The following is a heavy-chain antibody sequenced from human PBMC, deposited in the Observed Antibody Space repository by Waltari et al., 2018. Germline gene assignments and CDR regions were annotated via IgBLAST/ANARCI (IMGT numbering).Heavy chain of an antibody. CDR1: GYTFSDYY. CDR2: INCNNADS. CDR3: ARDPSESEIGIDY. Sequence: QVQLVQSGAEVKTPGASVKVSCKASGYTFSDYYIHWVRQAPGQGLEWMGWINCNNADSRYAQNFQGRFTMTRDTPISTVYMELSRLRSDDTAVYYCARDPSESEIGIDYWGQGTLVTVSS. V-gene: IGHV1-2*02. J-gene: IGHJ4*02. D-gene: IGHD1-26*01.